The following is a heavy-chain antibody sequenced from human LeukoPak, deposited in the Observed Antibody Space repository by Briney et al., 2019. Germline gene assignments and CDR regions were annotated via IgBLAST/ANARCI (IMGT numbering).Heavy chain of an antibody. CDR3: ARDDRVPAAINYYYYGMDV. D-gene: IGHD2-2*02. V-gene: IGHV1-18*01. CDR1: GYTFTSYG. Sequence: ASVKVSWKASGYTFTSYGISWVRQAPGQGLEWMGWISAYNGNTNYAQKLQGRVTMTTDTSTSTAYMELRSLRSDDTPVYYCARDDRVPAAINYYYYGMDVWGQGTTVTVSS. J-gene: IGHJ6*02. CDR2: ISAYNGNT.